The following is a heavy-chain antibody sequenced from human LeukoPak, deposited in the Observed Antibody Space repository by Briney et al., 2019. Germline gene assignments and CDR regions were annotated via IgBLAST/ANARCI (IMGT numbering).Heavy chain of an antibody. V-gene: IGHV1-69*05. CDR1: GGTFSSYV. CDR3: SRELLGGGLYYFDH. CDR2: IIPIFGTA. D-gene: IGHD3-16*01. J-gene: IGHJ4*02. Sequence: SVKVSCKASGGTFSSYVISWVRQAPGQGLEWMGGIIPIFGTANYAQKFQGRVTITTDESTSTAYMELSSLRSEDTAAYYCSRELLGGGLYYFDHWGQGTLVTVSS.